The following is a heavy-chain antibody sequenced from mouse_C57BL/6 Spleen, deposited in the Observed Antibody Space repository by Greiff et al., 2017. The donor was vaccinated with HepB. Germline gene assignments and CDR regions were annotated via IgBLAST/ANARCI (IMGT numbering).Heavy chain of an antibody. CDR1: GFTFSSYA. V-gene: IGHV5-4*01. CDR2: ISDGGSYT. J-gene: IGHJ3*01. D-gene: IGHD2-3*01. CDR3: ARDQMGSPAY. Sequence: EVQRVESGGGLVKPGGSLKLSCAASGFTFSSYAMSWVRQTPEKRLEWVATISDGGSYTYYPDNVKGRFTISRDNAKNNLYLQMSHLKSEDTAMYYCARDQMGSPAYWGQGTLVTVSA.